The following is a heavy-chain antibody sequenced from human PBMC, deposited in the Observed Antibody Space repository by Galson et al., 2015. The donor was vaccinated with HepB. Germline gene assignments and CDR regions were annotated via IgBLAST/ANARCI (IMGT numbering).Heavy chain of an antibody. J-gene: IGHJ5*01. D-gene: IGHD1-14*01. Sequence: SLRISCEVTGFTFTSSSMQWVRQAPGKGLEWVAVISYDGRESYYVDSVKGRFIISRDNSMRTLYLQLNSLRPEDTALYYCVRDSSGSAFYNWFDSWGQGTLVSVFS. CDR2: ISYDGRES. CDR3: VRDSSGSAFYNWFDS. V-gene: IGHV3-30-3*01. CDR1: GFTFTSSS.